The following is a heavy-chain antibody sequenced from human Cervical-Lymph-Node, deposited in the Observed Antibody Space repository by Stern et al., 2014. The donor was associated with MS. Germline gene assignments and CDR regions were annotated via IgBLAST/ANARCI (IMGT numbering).Heavy chain of an antibody. Sequence: MQLVESGAEVKKPGSSVKVSCKASGGTFSSYVVSWVRQAPGQGLEWMGGITPMFGTTNYAQKFQGRVTIIADESTTTAYMELSSLRTEDTAVYYCARDRAHRNGRTLYGMDVWGQGTTVTVS. CDR3: ARDRAHRNGRTLYGMDV. CDR1: GGTFSSYV. J-gene: IGHJ6*02. D-gene: IGHD2-2*01. CDR2: ITPMFGTT. V-gene: IGHV1-69*01.